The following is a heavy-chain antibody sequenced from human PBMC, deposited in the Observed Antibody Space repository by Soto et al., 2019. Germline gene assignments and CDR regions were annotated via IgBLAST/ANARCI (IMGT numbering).Heavy chain of an antibody. J-gene: IGHJ6*02. V-gene: IGHV1-69*13. CDR2: IIPIFGTA. D-gene: IGHD3-10*01. CDR1: GGTFSSYA. Sequence: SVKVSCKASGGTFSSYAISWVRQAPGQGLEWMGGIIPIFGTANYAQKFQGRVTITADESTSTAYLQWSSLKASDTAMYYCARWFGELYGMDVWGQGTTVTVSS. CDR3: ARWFGELYGMDV.